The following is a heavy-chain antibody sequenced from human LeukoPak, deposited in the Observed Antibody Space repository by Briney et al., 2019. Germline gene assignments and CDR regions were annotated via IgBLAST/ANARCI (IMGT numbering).Heavy chain of an antibody. CDR3: ARGGWSGNWFDP. V-gene: IGHV3-74*01. J-gene: IGHJ5*02. CDR2: INDDGSST. D-gene: IGHD6-19*01. Sequence: GGSLRLSCAASGFTFSNYWMHWVRQAPGKGLVGVSRINDDGSSTNYADSVKGRFTISRDNAKNTLYLLMNSLTPEDTAVYYCARGGWSGNWFDPWGQGTPVTVSS. CDR1: GFTFSNYW.